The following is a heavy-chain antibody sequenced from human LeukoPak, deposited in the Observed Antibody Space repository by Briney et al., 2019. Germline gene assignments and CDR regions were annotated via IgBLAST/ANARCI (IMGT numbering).Heavy chain of an antibody. CDR1: GFTFSSYA. D-gene: IGHD3-10*01. CDR3: ARKVLTYGSYFDN. CDR2: ISYDGSNK. V-gene: IGHV3-30-3*01. Sequence: GGSLRLSCAASGFTFSSYAMHWVRQAPGKGLEWVAVISYDGSNKYYADSVKGRFTISRDNSKNTLYLQMNSLRAEDTAVYYCARKVLTYGSYFDNWAREPWSPSPQ. J-gene: IGHJ4*02.